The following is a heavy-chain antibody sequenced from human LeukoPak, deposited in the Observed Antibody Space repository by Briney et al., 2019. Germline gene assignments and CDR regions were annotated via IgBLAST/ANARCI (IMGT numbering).Heavy chain of an antibody. J-gene: IGHJ3*02. CDR3: ASPRAFCSSTSCQTANGAFDI. Sequence: SVKVSCKASGGTFSSYTISWVRQAPGQGLEWMGRIIPILGIANYAQKFQGRVTITADKSTSTAYMELSSLRSEDTAVYYCASPRAFCSSTSCQTANGAFDIRGQGTMVTVSS. V-gene: IGHV1-69*02. CDR2: IIPILGIA. CDR1: GGTFSSYT. D-gene: IGHD2-2*01.